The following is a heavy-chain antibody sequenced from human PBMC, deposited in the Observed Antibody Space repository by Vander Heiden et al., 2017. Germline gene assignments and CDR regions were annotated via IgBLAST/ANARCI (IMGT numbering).Heavy chain of an antibody. D-gene: IGHD3-22*01. J-gene: IGHJ4*02. CDR3: ASPHYYDSSGYYFSW. Sequence: QVQLVESGGGLVKPGGSLRLSCAASGCTFSDYYMRWNRQAPGKGLECVSYSSSSGSTIYYADSVKGRFTNSRDNAKNSLYLQMNSLRAEDTAVYYCASPHYYDSSGYYFSWWGQGTLVTVSS. V-gene: IGHV3-11*01. CDR2: SSSSGSTI. CDR1: GCTFSDYY.